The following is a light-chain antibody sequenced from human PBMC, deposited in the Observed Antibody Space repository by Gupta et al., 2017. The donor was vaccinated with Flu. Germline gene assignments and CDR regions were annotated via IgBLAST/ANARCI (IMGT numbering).Light chain of an antibody. CDR1: AGAVTTNYY. CDR3: LHYYGGAQGV. V-gene: IGLV7-43*01. Sequence: QTVVPQERALTVSPGGPVPLTCASSAGAVTTNYYPNCIQQKPGQPPTALIYSTNRKYSWTPARFSGSVLGGKAALTPSGAEPEDDSEYYYLHYYGGAQGVFGGGTKFTVL. CDR2: STN. J-gene: IGLJ3*02.